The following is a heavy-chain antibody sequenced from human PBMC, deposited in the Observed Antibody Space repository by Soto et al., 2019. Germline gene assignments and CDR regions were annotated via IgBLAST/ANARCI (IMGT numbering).Heavy chain of an antibody. J-gene: IGHJ4*02. Sequence: EVQLMESGGGLVQPGGSLRLSCAASGFTFSTWWMDWVRQTPGEGLEWVANINQDGSEKNYVDSVKGRFTISRDNAKNSQYLQMSSLTAEDSALYYCSRTLNSWGQGTLVTVSS. CDR1: GFTFSTWW. CDR2: INQDGSEK. V-gene: IGHV3-7*01. CDR3: SRTLNS.